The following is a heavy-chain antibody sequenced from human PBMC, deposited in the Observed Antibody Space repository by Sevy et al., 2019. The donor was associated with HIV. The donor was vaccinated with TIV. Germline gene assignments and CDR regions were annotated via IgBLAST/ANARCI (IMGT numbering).Heavy chain of an antibody. CDR3: ARLWVICGGDCYSGRWFDP. J-gene: IGHJ5*02. Sequence: SETLSLTCTVSDGSISSSSYYWGWIRQPPGKGLEWIGSIYYSGSTYYNPSLKSRVTISVDTSKNQFSLKLSSVTAADTAVYYCARLWVICGGDCYSGRWFDPWGQGTLVTVSS. CDR2: IYYSGST. CDR1: DGSISSSSYY. D-gene: IGHD2-21*01. V-gene: IGHV4-39*01.